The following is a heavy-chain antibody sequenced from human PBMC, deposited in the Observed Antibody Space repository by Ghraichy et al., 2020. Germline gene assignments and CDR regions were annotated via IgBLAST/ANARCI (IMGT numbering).Heavy chain of an antibody. CDR3: ARDHQSLRYYYYYGMDV. J-gene: IGHJ6*02. CDR2: IKQDGSEK. Sequence: LSLTCAASGFTFSSYWMSWVRQAPGKGLEWVANIKQDGSEKYYVDSVKGRFTISRDNAKNSLYLQMNSLRAEDTAVYYCARDHQSLRYYYYYGMDVWGQGTTVTVSS. V-gene: IGHV3-7*01. CDR1: GFTFSSYW. D-gene: IGHD4-17*01.